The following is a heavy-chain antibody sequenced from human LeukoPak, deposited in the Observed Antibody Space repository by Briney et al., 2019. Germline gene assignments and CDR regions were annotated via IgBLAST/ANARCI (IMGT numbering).Heavy chain of an antibody. Sequence: GGSLRLSCAASGFTFSSYSMNWVRQAPGKGLEWVSYISSSSSTIYYADSVKGRFTISRDNAKNSLYLQMNSLGDEDTAVYYCSRDYYFDYWGQGTPVTVSS. J-gene: IGHJ4*02. V-gene: IGHV3-48*02. CDR3: SRDYYFDY. CDR2: ISSSSSTI. CDR1: GFTFSSYS.